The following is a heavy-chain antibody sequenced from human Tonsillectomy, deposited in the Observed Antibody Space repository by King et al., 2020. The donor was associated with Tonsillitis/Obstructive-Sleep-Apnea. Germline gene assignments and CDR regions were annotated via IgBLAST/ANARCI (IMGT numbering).Heavy chain of an antibody. V-gene: IGHV5-51*01. J-gene: IGHJ4*02. Sequence: VQLVESGAEVKKPGESLKISCKGSGYSFTNYWIGWVRQMPGKGLEWMGIIYPGDSDTRYSPSFQGQVTISADKSISTAYLQWSSLKASDTAMYYCARLGRDWGSSPQGDFDYWGQGTLVTVSS. D-gene: IGHD3-16*01. CDR3: ARLGRDWGSSPQGDFDY. CDR1: GYSFTNYW. CDR2: IYPGDSDT.